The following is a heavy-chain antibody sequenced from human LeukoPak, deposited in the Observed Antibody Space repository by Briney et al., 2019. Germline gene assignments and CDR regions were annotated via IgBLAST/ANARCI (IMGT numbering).Heavy chain of an antibody. V-gene: IGHV3-72*01. Sequence: GGSLRLSCAASGFTFSAHYMDWVRQAPGKGLEWVGRTRNKANSYTTEYAASVKGRFTISRDDSKNSLYLQMNSLKTEDTAVYYCARDQDGDYLYWGQGTLVTVSS. CDR2: TRNKANSYTT. J-gene: IGHJ4*02. D-gene: IGHD4-17*01. CDR1: GFTFSAHY. CDR3: ARDQDGDYLY.